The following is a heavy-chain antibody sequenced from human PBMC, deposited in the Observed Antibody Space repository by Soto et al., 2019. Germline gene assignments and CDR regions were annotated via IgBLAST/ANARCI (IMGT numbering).Heavy chain of an antibody. CDR3: AREGRGWFGP. J-gene: IGHJ5*02. CDR1: GGSISSGGYY. Sequence: QVQLQESGPGLVKPSQTLSLTCTVSGGSISSGGYYWSWIRQHPGKGLEWIGYIYYSGSTYYNPSFNSRVTISVDTSKNQFALKLSSVTAADTAVYYCAREGRGWFGPWGQGTLVTVSS. V-gene: IGHV4-31*03. CDR2: IYYSGST.